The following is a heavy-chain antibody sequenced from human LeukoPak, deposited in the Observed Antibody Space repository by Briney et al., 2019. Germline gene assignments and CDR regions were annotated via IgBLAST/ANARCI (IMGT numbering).Heavy chain of an antibody. CDR1: GGSISSYY. CDR3: ARHGSTVTTARFDP. Sequence: PSETLSLTCTVSGGSISSYYWSWIRQPPGKGLEWIGYIYSSGSTNYNPSLKSRLTISVDTSKNQFSLKLSSVTAADTAVYYCARHGSTVTTARFDPWGQGTLVTASS. V-gene: IGHV4-59*01. J-gene: IGHJ5*02. CDR2: IYSSGST. D-gene: IGHD4-17*01.